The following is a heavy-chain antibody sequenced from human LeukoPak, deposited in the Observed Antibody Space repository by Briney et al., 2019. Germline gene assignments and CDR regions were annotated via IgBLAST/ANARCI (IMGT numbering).Heavy chain of an antibody. D-gene: IGHD3-9*01. CDR1: GFTFSSYA. J-gene: IGHJ4*02. V-gene: IGHV3-30-3*01. CDR2: ISYDGSNK. Sequence: GRSLRLSCAASGFTFSSYAMHWVRQAPGKGLEWVAVISYDGSNKYYADSVKGRFTISRDNSKNTLYLQMNSLRAEDTAVYYCARDGFDILTGYLDYWGQGTLVTVSS. CDR3: ARDGFDILTGYLDY.